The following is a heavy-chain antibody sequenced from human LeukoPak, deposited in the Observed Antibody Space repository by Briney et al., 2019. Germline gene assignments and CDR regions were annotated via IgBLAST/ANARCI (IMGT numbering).Heavy chain of an antibody. V-gene: IGHV3-23*01. Sequence: GSLRLSCAASGFTFSSYAMSWVRQAPGKGLEWVSAISGSGGSTYYADSVKGRFTISRDSSKNTLYLQMNSLRAEDTAVYYCAKAQLRGYYGMDVWGQGTTVTVSS. CDR2: ISGSGGST. J-gene: IGHJ6*02. D-gene: IGHD2-2*01. CDR3: AKAQLRGYYGMDV. CDR1: GFTFSSYA.